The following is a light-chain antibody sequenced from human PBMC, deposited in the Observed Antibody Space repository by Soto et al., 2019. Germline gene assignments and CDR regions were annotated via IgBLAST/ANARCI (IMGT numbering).Light chain of an antibody. CDR2: GAS. V-gene: IGKV3D-15*01. CDR1: QSVSNN. CDR3: QQYNKWPRT. J-gene: IGKJ1*01. Sequence: EIVLTQSPGTLSISPGERATLSCRASQSVSNNYLAWYQQKPGQAPRLLIYGASNRATGIPDRFSVSGSGTEFTPTISRLQSEDFAVYYCQQYNKWPRTFCQGTKVDIK.